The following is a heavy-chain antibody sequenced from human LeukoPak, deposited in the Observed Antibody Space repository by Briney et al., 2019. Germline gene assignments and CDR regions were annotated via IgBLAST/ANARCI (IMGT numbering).Heavy chain of an antibody. CDR2: IIPILGIA. V-gene: IGHV1-69*02. CDR3: ARGRTVRNWFDP. J-gene: IGHJ5*02. CDR1: GGTFSSYT. Sequence: SVKVSCKASGGTFSSYTISWVRQAPGQGLEWMGRIIPILGIANYAQKFQGRVTITADKSTGTAYMELSSLRSEDTAVYYCARGRTVRNWFDPWGQGTLVTVSS. D-gene: IGHD4-17*01.